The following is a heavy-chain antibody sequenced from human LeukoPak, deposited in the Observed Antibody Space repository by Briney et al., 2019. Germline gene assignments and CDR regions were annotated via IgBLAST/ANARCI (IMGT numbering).Heavy chain of an antibody. CDR3: AKVRGLYYYYGMDV. CDR1: GFVFSSYA. D-gene: IGHD3/OR15-3a*01. Sequence: GGSLRLSCAASGFVFSSYAMSWVRQAPGKGLELVSDISGSGATTSFADSVKGRFTISRDNSKNTLYLQMNNLRAEDTAVYYCAKVRGLYYYYGMDVWGQGTLVTVSS. V-gene: IGHV3-23*01. CDR2: ISGSGATT. J-gene: IGHJ6*02.